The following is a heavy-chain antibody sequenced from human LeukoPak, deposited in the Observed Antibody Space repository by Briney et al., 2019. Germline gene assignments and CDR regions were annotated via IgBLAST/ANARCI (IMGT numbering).Heavy chain of an antibody. J-gene: IGHJ6*02. D-gene: IGHD3-22*01. V-gene: IGHV3-23*01. Sequence: GGSLRLSCAASGFSFRTYAMSWVRQAPGKGLEWVSAISDDSGRTYYAASVKGRFTISRDNSKNTLYLQMNSLRAEDTAVYYCAKASGYDSSGYYHSYYYYYGMDVWGQGTTVTVSS. CDR1: GFSFRTYA. CDR2: ISDDSGRT. CDR3: AKASGYDSSGYYHSYYYYYGMDV.